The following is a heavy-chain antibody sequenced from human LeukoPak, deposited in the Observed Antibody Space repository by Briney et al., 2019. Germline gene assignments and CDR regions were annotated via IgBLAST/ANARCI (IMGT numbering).Heavy chain of an antibody. Sequence: PGGSLRLSCAASGFTFSSYAMHWDRQAPGKGLEWVAVISYDGSNKYYADSVKGRFTISRDNSKDTLYLQMNSLRAEDTAVYYCASLGNDFWSGYWNDAFDIWGQGTMVTVSS. V-gene: IGHV3-30*04. CDR3: ASLGNDFWSGYWNDAFDI. CDR2: ISYDGSNK. D-gene: IGHD3-3*01. CDR1: GFTFSSYA. J-gene: IGHJ3*02.